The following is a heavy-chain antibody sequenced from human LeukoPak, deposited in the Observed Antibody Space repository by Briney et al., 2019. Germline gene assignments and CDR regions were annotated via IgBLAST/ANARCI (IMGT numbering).Heavy chain of an antibody. D-gene: IGHD4-11*01. Sequence: ASVKVSCKASGYTFTGYYMHWVRQAPGQGLEWMGWINPNSGGTNYAQKFQGRVTMTRDTSISTAYMELSGLTSDDTAVYYCARDRWTTVTARGKAFDIWGQGTMVTVSS. CDR3: ARDRWTTVTARGKAFDI. V-gene: IGHV1-2*02. CDR2: INPNSGGT. CDR1: GYTFTGYY. J-gene: IGHJ3*02.